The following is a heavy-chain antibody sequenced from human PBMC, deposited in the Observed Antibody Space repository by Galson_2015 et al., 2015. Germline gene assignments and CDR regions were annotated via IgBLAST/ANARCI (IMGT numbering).Heavy chain of an antibody. CDR1: GFNFSDYY. V-gene: IGHV3-11*03. CDR3: ASAIVTSDGTDH. CDR2: ISPSSFYT. J-gene: IGHJ4*02. Sequence: SLRLSCAASGFNFSDYYMSWIRRAPGKGLEWISYISPSSFYTNYVESVKGRFTISRDNARNSLFLQMNSLKAADTAVYYCASAIVTSDGTDHWGLGTLVTVSS. D-gene: IGHD6-13*01.